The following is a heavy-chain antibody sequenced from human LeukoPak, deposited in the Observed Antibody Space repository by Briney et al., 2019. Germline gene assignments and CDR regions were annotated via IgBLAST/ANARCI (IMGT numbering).Heavy chain of an antibody. V-gene: IGHV3-23*01. CDR1: GFSFSNYA. CDR3: AKVRDYYNSPEGY. J-gene: IGHJ4*02. Sequence: GGSLRLSCAASGFSFSNYAMNWVRQGPGKGLEWVSGISRSGDTINYADSAKGRFTISRDNSKNTLYLQMNSLRADDTAIYYCAKVRDYYNSPEGYWGQGTLVTVSS. D-gene: IGHD3-22*01. CDR2: ISRSGDTI.